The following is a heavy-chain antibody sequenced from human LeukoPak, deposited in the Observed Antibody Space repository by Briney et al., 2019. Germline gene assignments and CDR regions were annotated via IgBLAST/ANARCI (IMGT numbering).Heavy chain of an antibody. CDR2: IWFDGSQT. CDR3: ARHVTYFYGTSGHYYLDS. D-gene: IGHD3-22*01. CDR1: GFTFSNSG. Sequence: GGSLRLSCAASGFTFSNSGMHWVRQAPGKGLEWLAVIWFDGSQTYYADSVKGRFTISRDNSKNTLFLQMNNLRAEDTAVYFCARHVTYFYGTSGHYYLDSWGQGTLVTVSS. V-gene: IGHV3-33*01. J-gene: IGHJ4*02.